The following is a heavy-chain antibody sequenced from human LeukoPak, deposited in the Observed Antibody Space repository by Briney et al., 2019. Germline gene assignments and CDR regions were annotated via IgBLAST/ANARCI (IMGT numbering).Heavy chain of an antibody. J-gene: IGHJ4*02. CDR2: ISSSGSTI. V-gene: IGHV3-11*01. D-gene: IGHD3-9*01. CDR1: GFTFSDYY. Sequence: GGSLRLSCAAPGFTFSDYYMSWIRQAPGKGLEWVSYISSSGSTIYYADSVKGRFTISRDNAKNSLYLQMNSLRAEDTAVYYCARVRYFDWLYGVQSKGFDYWGQGTLVTVSS. CDR3: ARVRYFDWLYGVQSKGFDY.